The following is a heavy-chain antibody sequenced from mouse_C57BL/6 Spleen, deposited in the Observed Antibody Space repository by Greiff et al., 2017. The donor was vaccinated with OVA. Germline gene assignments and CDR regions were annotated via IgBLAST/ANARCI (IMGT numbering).Heavy chain of an antibody. CDR3: ARHVVTTGFDY. D-gene: IGHD2-2*01. J-gene: IGHJ2*01. Sequence: EVKLVESGGGLVQPGGSLKLSCAASGFTFSGYYMYWVRQTPEKRLEWVAYISNGGGSTYYPDTVKGRFTISRDNAKNTQYLQMSRLKSENTAMYYCARHVVTTGFDYWGQGTTLTVSS. CDR1: GFTFSGYY. V-gene: IGHV5-12*01. CDR2: ISNGGGST.